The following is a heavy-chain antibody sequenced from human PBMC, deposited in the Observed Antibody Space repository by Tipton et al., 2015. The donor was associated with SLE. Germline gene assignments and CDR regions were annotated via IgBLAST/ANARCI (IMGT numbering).Heavy chain of an antibody. CDR1: GYSISSGFY. CDR3: ARGPRAGTWYFDL. CDR2: IYHTGNR. D-gene: IGHD6-13*01. V-gene: IGHV4-38-2*02. Sequence: TLSLTCSVSGYSISSGFYWGWLRQSPGKGPEDIGSIYHTGNRCDKPSLKSRVSISMDMSKNQFSLNLNSLTATDTAVYFCARGPRAGTWYFDLWGRGTLVTVSS. J-gene: IGHJ2*01.